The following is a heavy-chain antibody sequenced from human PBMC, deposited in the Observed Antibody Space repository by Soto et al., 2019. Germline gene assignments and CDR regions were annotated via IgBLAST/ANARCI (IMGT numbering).Heavy chain of an antibody. CDR3: ARNGYDFWSGYSPPYGIDV. Sequence: PSETLSLTCTVSGGSISSYYWSWIRQPPGKGLEWIGYIYYSGSTNYNPSLKSRVTISVDTSKNQFSLKLSSVTAADTAVYYCARNGYDFWSGYSPPYGIDVWGQGTTVTVSS. V-gene: IGHV4-59*01. D-gene: IGHD3-3*01. CDR2: IYYSGST. CDR1: GGSISSYY. J-gene: IGHJ6*02.